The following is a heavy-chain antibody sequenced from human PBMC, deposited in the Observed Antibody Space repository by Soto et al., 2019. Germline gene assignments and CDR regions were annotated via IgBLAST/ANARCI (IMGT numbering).Heavy chain of an antibody. J-gene: IGHJ6*02. V-gene: IGHV5-51*01. D-gene: IGHD2-2*01. Sequence: PGKALERKGIIYPGDSDTRYSPSFQGQVTISADKSISTAYLQWSSLKASDTAMYYCARHGSDIVVVPAADYYYYGMDVWGQGTTVTVS. CDR2: IYPGDSDT. CDR3: ARHGSDIVVVPAADYYYYGMDV.